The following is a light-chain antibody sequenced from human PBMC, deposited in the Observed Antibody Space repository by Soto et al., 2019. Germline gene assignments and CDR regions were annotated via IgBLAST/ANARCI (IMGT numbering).Light chain of an antibody. CDR2: KTS. V-gene: IGKV1-5*03. CDR1: QNIVNW. J-gene: IGKJ1*01. CDR3: QQSYSNPRT. Sequence: DIQMTQSPSTLSASVGDRVTITCRARQNIVNWLAWYQQKPGKAPNLLIYKTSTLQRGVPSRFSGSGSGTEFTLTISSLQPDDFATYYCQQSYSNPRTFGQGTKVDIK.